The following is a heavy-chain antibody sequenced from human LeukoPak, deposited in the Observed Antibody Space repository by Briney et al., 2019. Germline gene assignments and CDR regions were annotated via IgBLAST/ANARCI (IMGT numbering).Heavy chain of an antibody. CDR2: ISGSGGST. Sequence: GGTLRLSCAASGFTFSSYGMSWVRQAPGKGLEWVSAISGSGGSTYYADSVKGRFTISRDNSKNTLYLQMNSLRAEDTAAYYCAKDPWGDYYDSSGYYSTFQHWGQGTLVTVSS. CDR3: AKDPWGDYYDSSGYYSTFQH. D-gene: IGHD3-22*01. J-gene: IGHJ1*01. CDR1: GFTFSSYG. V-gene: IGHV3-23*01.